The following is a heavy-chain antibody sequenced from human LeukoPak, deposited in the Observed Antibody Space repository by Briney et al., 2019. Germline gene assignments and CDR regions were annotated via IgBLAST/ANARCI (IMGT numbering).Heavy chain of an antibody. CDR1: GYTFTRYG. CDR3: ARDPSNSSGWYIFFDF. D-gene: IGHD6-19*01. CDR2: ISTYNGDT. Sequence: ASVNVSCKASGYTFTRYGITWVRQAPGQGLEWMGWISTYNGDTKYAQKLQGRVTMTRDTSTNTAYMELRSLRSDDTAVYYCARDPSNSSGWYIFFDFWGQGTLVAVSS. V-gene: IGHV1-18*01. J-gene: IGHJ4*02.